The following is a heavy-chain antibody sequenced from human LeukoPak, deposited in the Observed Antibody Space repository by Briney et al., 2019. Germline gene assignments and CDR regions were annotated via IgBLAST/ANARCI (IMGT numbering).Heavy chain of an antibody. J-gene: IGHJ4*02. CDR2: IEQDGSET. CDR1: GFTFSSYW. V-gene: IGHV3-7*01. CDR3: ARDRYSSY. Sequence: GGSLRLSCAASGFTFSSYWMSWVRQAPGKGLEWVATIEQDGSETYYLGSVKGRFIISRDNAKNSLYLQMNSLRVEDTAVYYCARDRYSSYWGQGILVTVSS. D-gene: IGHD2-15*01.